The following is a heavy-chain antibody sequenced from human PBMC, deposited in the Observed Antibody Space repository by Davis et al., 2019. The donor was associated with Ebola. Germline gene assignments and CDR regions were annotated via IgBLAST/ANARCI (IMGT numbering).Heavy chain of an antibody. D-gene: IGHD1-26*01. CDR3: VRASSGSYYSVFDN. CDR1: GFTFTANS. J-gene: IGHJ4*02. CDR2: ISSSGGTT. V-gene: IGHV3-48*02. Sequence: PAESLTLSCITSGFTFTANSMNWGRQTPGKGLEWISDISSSGGTTYYADFVQGRFTISRDNAKKSLYLQMNSLRDEDTAVYYCVRASSGSYYSVFDNWGQGSLVTVTS.